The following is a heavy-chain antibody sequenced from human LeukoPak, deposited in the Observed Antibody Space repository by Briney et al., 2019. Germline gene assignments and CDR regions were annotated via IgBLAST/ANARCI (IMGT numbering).Heavy chain of an antibody. CDR3: ARGVVVVPAAPGY. CDR2: INSDGSST. Sequence: GGSLRLSCAASGFTFSSYWMHWVRQAPGKGQVWVSRINSDGSSTSYADSVKGRFTISRDNAKNTLYLQMNSLRAEDTAVYYCARGVVVVPAAPGYWGQGTLVTVSS. V-gene: IGHV3-74*01. CDR1: GFTFSSYW. D-gene: IGHD2-2*01. J-gene: IGHJ4*02.